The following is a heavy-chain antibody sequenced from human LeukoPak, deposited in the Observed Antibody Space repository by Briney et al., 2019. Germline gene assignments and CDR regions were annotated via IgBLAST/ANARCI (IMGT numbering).Heavy chain of an antibody. J-gene: IGHJ6*03. V-gene: IGHV3-23*01. CDR2: LSGSGGST. D-gene: IGHD6-6*01. CDR3: TSGSSRRIYYYDYYRDV. Sequence: GGCLRLSRAAPVFTLSSFDMSWVRGAPGKGLEGGSDLSGSGGSTDSADSVKGRFTISRDKSKHTLDLQTNSLRAEDTAVYYCTSGSSRRIYYYDYYRDVWGKRTTVTVSS. CDR1: VFTLSSFD.